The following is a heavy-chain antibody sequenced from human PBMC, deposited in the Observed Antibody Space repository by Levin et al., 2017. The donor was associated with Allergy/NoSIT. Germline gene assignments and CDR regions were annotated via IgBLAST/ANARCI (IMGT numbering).Heavy chain of an antibody. CDR1: GFTFSSYS. Sequence: SGGSLRLSCAASGFTFSSYSMNWVRQAPGKGLEWVSSISSSSSYIYYADSVKGRFTISRDNAKNSLYLQMNSLRAEDTAVYYCARSMRNDYVWGSHDYWGQGTLVTVSS. D-gene: IGHD3-16*01. CDR3: ARSMRNDYVWGSHDY. J-gene: IGHJ4*02. V-gene: IGHV3-21*01. CDR2: ISSSSSYI.